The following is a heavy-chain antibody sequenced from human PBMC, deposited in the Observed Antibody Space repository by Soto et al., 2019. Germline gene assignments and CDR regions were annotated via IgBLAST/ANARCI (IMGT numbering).Heavy chain of an antibody. D-gene: IGHD1-7*01. CDR1: GGSISSYY. CDR2: IYYSGST. J-gene: IGHJ4*02. CDR3: ASSLNWNYGLGLYYFDY. V-gene: IGHV4-59*01. Sequence: SETLSLTCTVSGGSISSYYWSWIRQPPGKGLEWIGYIYYSGSTNYNPSLKSRVTISVDTSKNQFSLKLSSVTAADTAVYYCASSLNWNYGLGLYYFDYWGQGTLVTVSS.